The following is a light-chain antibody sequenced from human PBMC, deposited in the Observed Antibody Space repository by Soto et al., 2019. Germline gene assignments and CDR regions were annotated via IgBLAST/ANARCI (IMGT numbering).Light chain of an antibody. J-gene: IGKJ1*01. V-gene: IGKV1-5*03. CDR1: QTISSW. CDR2: KAS. CDR3: QHYNSYSEA. Sequence: IQITPFSSTLSGSLGDRVTIPCRASQTISSWLAWYQQKPGKAPKLLIYKASTLKSGVPSRFSGSGSGTEFTLTISSLQPDDFATYYCQHYNSYSEAFGQGTKVDIK.